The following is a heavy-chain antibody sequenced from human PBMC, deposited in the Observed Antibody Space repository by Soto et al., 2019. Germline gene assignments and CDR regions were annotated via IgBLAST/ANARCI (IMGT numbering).Heavy chain of an antibody. CDR1: GFTFSDYY. Sequence: GGSLRLSCAASGFTFSDYYMSWIRQAPGKGLEWVSYISSSGSTIYYADSVKGRFTISRDNAKNSLYLQMNSLRAEDTAVYYCARFNLVATIAAVNWFDPWGQGTLVTVSS. J-gene: IGHJ5*02. CDR3: ARFNLVATIAAVNWFDP. CDR2: ISSSGSTI. V-gene: IGHV3-11*01. D-gene: IGHD5-12*01.